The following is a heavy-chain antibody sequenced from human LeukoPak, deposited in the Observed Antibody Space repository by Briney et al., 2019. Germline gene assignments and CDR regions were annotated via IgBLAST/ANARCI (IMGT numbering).Heavy chain of an antibody. D-gene: IGHD1-7*01. CDR3: ARVGTVLDGGY. CDR1: GGSITSYY. V-gene: IGHV4-59*01. Sequence: SETLFLTCTVSGGSITSYYWSWIRQPPGKGLDWIGYIYYSGNTNYNPSLMSRVIISVDSSKNQFSLKLRSVTAADTAVYYCARVGTVLDGGYWGQGTLVTVSS. J-gene: IGHJ4*02. CDR2: IYYSGNT.